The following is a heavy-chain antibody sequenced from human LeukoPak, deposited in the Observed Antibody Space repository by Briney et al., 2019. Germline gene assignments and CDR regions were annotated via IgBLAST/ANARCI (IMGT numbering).Heavy chain of an antibody. CDR2: TSDSGGST. D-gene: IGHD6-19*01. V-gene: IGHV3-23*01. CDR3: AKGKYSSGGVPDY. J-gene: IGHJ4*02. CDR1: GFTFSGYA. Sequence: GGSLRLSCVASGFTFSGYAMSWVRQAPGKGLEWVSTTSDSGGSTYYADSVKGRFTVSRDNSKNTLYLQINSLRGEDTAVYYCAKGKYSSGGVPDYWGQGTLVTVSS.